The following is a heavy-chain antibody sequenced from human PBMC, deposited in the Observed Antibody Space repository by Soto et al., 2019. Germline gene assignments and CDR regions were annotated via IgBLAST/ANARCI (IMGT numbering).Heavy chain of an antibody. J-gene: IGHJ4*01. CDR2: ISAYSGNT. CDR3: ARVVKAGDYGDYGRYYFDY. CDR1: GYTFTTYG. Sequence: QVQLVQSGAEVKKPGASVKVSCKASGYTFTTYGITWVRQAPGQGLEWMGWISAYSGNTNYAQKIQGRRTVTTDTSTITAYMDLRSLRSDDTAVYYCARVVKAGDYGDYGRYYFDYWGHGTLVTVSS. V-gene: IGHV1-18*04. D-gene: IGHD4-17*01.